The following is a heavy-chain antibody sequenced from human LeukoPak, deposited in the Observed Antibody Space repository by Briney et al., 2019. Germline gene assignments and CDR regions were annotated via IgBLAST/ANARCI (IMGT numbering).Heavy chain of an antibody. CDR1: GYTFTGYY. J-gene: IGHJ3*02. D-gene: IGHD6-19*01. CDR2: INPNSGGT. Sequence: GASVKVSCKASGYTFTGYYMHWVRQAPGQGLEWMGWINPNSGGTNYAQKFQGRVTMTRDTSISTAYMELSRLRSDDTAVYYCARETGGYSSGTDAFDIWGQGTMVTVSS. V-gene: IGHV1-2*02. CDR3: ARETGGYSSGTDAFDI.